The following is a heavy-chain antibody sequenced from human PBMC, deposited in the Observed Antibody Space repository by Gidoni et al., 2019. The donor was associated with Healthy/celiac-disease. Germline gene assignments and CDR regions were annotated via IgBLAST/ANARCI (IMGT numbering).Heavy chain of an antibody. Sequence: EVQLVESGGGLVKPGGSLILSCAASGLPFSSYRRNWVRQAPGKGLEWVSSISSSSSYIYYADSVKGRFTISRDNAKNSLYLQMNSLRAEDTAVYYCARACGGDCYDAFDIWGQGTMVTVSS. CDR3: ARACGGDCYDAFDI. J-gene: IGHJ3*02. V-gene: IGHV3-21*01. CDR1: GLPFSSYR. CDR2: ISSSSSYI. D-gene: IGHD2-21*02.